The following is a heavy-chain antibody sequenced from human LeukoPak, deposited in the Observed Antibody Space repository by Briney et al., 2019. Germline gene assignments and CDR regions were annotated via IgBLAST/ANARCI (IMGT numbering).Heavy chain of an antibody. CDR3: AVGAAAMTG. J-gene: IGHJ4*02. Sequence: GRSLRLSCEASGFSFSNFGMHWVRQAPGKGLGWVSVVSNDGSNRYYGDFVKGRFTISRDNAKNSLYLQMNSLRAEDTALYYCAVGAAAMTGWGQGTLVTVSS. D-gene: IGHD6-13*01. CDR2: VSNDGSNR. V-gene: IGHV3-30*03. CDR1: GFSFSNFG.